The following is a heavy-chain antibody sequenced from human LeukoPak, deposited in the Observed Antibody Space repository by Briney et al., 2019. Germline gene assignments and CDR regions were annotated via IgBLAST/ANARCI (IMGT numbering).Heavy chain of an antibody. CDR2: VHHSGST. Sequence: SETLSLTCGVYGGSFTGYYWSWIRQPPGKGLEWIGEVHHSGSTNYNPSLKSRLTISTDTSKNQFSLNLISVTAADTAVYYCARVRYIPNVKDYYYYMDVWGKGTTVTVSS. D-gene: IGHD1-14*01. V-gene: IGHV4-34*01. CDR1: GGSFTGYY. CDR3: ARVRYIPNVKDYYYYMDV. J-gene: IGHJ6*03.